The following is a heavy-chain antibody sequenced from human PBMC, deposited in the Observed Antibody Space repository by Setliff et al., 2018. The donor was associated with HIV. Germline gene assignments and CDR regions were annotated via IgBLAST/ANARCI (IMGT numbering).Heavy chain of an antibody. Sequence: PSETLSLTCSVSGGPITSNTYFWDWIRQAPGKGLEWIGSIYHSGNTYYNPSLKSRVSISVDTSKRQFSLKLTSVTAADTAVYYCARLFSGSPGDYWGQGTLVTVSS. CDR2: IYHSGNT. D-gene: IGHD3-10*01. CDR1: GGPITSNTYF. V-gene: IGHV4-39*01. J-gene: IGHJ4*02. CDR3: ARLFSGSPGDY.